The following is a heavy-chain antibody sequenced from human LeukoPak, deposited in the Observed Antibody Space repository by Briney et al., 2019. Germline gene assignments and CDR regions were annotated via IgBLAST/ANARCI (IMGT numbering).Heavy chain of an antibody. J-gene: IGHJ5*02. D-gene: IGHD5-12*01. CDR3: ARQFHGSGYVDDL. CDR2: INHSGST. CDR1: SGSFSGYY. Sequence: SETLSLTCAVYSGSFSGYYWSWIRQPPGKGLEWIGEINHSGSTNYNPSLKSRVTISVDTSKNQFSLKLSSVTAADTAVYYCARQFHGSGYVDDLWGQGTLVTVSS. V-gene: IGHV4-34*01.